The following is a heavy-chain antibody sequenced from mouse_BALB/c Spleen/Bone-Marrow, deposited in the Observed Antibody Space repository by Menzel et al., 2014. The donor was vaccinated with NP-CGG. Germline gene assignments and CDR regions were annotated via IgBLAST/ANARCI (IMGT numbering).Heavy chain of an antibody. V-gene: IGHV4-1*02. CDR2: INPESSTI. D-gene: IGHD2-3*01. CDR1: GFDFSRYW. Sequence: EVKLMESRGGLVQPGGSLKLSCAASGFDFSRYWMSWVRQAPGKGLEWIGEINPESSTINYTPSLKDKFIISRDNAKNTLYLQMSKVRSEDTALYFCARLGYYGYFDYWGQGTTLTVSS. J-gene: IGHJ2*01. CDR3: ARLGYYGYFDY.